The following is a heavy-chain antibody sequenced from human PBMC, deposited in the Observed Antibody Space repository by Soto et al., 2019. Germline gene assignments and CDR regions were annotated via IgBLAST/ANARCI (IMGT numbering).Heavy chain of an antibody. D-gene: IGHD1-20*01. CDR3: ARSPESITRTTTGGRQNDY. Sequence: GGSLRLSCAASGFTFSSYTMTWVRQAPGKGLEWVASISGSSAYIYHADSVKGRFTISRDNAKSSLYLQMNSLRAEDTAVYYCARSPESITRTTTGGRQNDYWGQG. CDR1: GFTFSSYT. V-gene: IGHV3-21*01. J-gene: IGHJ4*02. CDR2: ISGSSAYI.